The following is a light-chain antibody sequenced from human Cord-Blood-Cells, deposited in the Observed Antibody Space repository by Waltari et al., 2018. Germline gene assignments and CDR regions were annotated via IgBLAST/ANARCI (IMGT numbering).Light chain of an antibody. J-gene: IGKJ2*01. CDR1: LRVSSN. V-gene: IGKV3-15*01. Sequence: TLTTQSPATLSASPGERHTLSCRASLRVSSNLAWYQQKPGQAPRLLIYGASTRAPGIPARFSGSGSGTEFTLTIRSLQSEDFGVYYCLQYNNWPYPCGQGTKV. CDR2: GAS. CDR3: LQYNNWPYP.